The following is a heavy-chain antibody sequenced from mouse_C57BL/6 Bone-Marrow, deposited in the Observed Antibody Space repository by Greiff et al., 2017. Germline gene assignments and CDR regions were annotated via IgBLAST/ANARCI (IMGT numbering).Heavy chain of an antibody. CDR2: IYPGSGNT. D-gene: IGHD3-1*01. CDR1: GYTFTDYY. J-gene: IGHJ2*01. CDR3: ARWAHFDY. V-gene: IGHV1-76*01. Sequence: VQLQQSGAELVRPGASVKLSCKASGYTFTDYYINWVKQRPGQGLEWIARIYPGSGNTYYNEKFKGKATLTAEKSSSTAYMQLSSLTSEDSAVYFCARWAHFDYWGQGTTLTVSS.